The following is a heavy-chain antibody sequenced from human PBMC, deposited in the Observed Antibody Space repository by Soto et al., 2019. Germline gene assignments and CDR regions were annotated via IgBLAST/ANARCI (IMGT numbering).Heavy chain of an antibody. J-gene: IGHJ5*02. V-gene: IGHV1-69*01. CDR3: ARAIVGPTTTGWLDP. Sequence: QVQLVQSGAEVKKPGSSVKVSCKASGGTFSRCAISWVRQAPGQGLEWMGGIIPIFGTANYAQKFQGRVTITADESTSTAYMELSGLRFEDTAVYYCARAIVGPTTTGWLDPWGQGTLVTVSS. CDR2: IIPIFGTA. D-gene: IGHD1-26*01. CDR1: GGTFSRCA.